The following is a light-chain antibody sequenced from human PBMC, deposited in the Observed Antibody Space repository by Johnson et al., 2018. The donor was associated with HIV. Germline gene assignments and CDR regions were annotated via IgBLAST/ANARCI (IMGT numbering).Light chain of an antibody. CDR3: GTWDTSLSAYYV. CDR1: SSNIGNNY. J-gene: IGLJ1*01. CDR2: ENN. Sequence: QSVLTQPPSVSAAPGQKVTISCSGSSSNIGNNYVSWYQQLPGTAPKLLIYENNKRPSGIPDRFSGSKSGTSATLGIPGLQTGDEDEYYWGTWDTSLSAYYVFGPGTKVTVL. V-gene: IGLV1-51*02.